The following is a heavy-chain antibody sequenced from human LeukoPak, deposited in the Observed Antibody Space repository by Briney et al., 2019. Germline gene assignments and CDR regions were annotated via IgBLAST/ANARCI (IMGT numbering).Heavy chain of an antibody. J-gene: IGHJ4*02. V-gene: IGHV1-69*05. CDR1: GGTFSSYA. D-gene: IGHD6-13*01. CDR3: ARVIAAAGTFDY. Sequence: ASVKVSCKASGGTFSSYAISWVRQAPGQGLEWMGGIIPIFGTANYAQKFQGRVTITTDESTSTAYMELSSLRSEDTAVYYCARVIAAAGTFDYWGQGTLVTVSS. CDR2: IIPIFGTA.